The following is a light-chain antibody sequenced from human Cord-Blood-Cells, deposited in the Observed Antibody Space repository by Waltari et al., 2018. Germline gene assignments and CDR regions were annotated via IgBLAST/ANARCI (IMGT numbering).Light chain of an antibody. V-gene: IGKV1-27*01. CDR2: AAS. CDR1: KGISNY. CDR3: QKYNSAPWT. Sequence: DIQMTQSPYPLSAYGGDRVTITCRASKGISNYLAWYQQKPGKVPKLLIYAASTLQSGVPSRFSGSGSGTDFTLTISSLQPEDVATYYCQKYNSAPWTFGQGTKVEIK. J-gene: IGKJ1*01.